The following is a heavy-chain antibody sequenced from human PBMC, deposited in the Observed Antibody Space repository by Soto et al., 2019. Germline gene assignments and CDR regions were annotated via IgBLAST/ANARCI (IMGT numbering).Heavy chain of an antibody. V-gene: IGHV1-69*13. Sequence: SVKVSCKASGGTFSSYAISWVRQAPGQGLEWMGGIIPIFGTANYAQKFQGRVTITADESTSTAYMELSSLRSEDTAVYYCARDGTTVTTFYYYGMDVWGQGTKVTVSS. CDR2: IIPIFGTA. CDR1: GGTFSSYA. J-gene: IGHJ6*02. D-gene: IGHD4-17*01. CDR3: ARDGTTVTTFYYYGMDV.